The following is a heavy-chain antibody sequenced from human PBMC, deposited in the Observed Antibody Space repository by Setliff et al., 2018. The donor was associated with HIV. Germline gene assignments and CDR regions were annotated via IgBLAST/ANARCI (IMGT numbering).Heavy chain of an antibody. J-gene: IGHJ6*03. CDR2: VHYSGST. CDR3: ARQEIGSSSYYYYMDV. V-gene: IGHV4-39*01. CDR1: GGSISSSHYY. Sequence: SETLSLTCTVSGGSISSSHYYWGWIRQPPGKGLEWIGSVHYSGSTYYNPSLKSRGTISADTSKSQFSLKLSSVTAADTAVYFCARQEIGSSSYYYYMDVWGKGTTVTVSS. D-gene: IGHD6-6*01.